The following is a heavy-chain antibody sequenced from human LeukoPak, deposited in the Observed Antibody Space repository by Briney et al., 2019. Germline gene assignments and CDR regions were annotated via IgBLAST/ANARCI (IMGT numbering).Heavy chain of an antibody. D-gene: IGHD5-12*01. CDR3: AKEFGIVATSRLFDY. CDR1: GFTFSSYG. V-gene: IGHV3-30*18. J-gene: IGHJ4*02. Sequence: GGSLRLSCAASGFTFSSYGMHWVRQAPGKGLEWVAVISYDGSNKYYADSVKGRFTISRDNSKNTLYLQMNSLRAEDTAVYYCAKEFGIVATSRLFDYWGQGTLVTVSS. CDR2: ISYDGSNK.